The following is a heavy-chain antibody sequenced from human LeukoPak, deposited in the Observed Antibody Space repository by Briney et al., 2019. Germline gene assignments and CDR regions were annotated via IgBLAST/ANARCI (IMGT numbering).Heavy chain of an antibody. J-gene: IGHJ4*02. CDR2: IWYDGSNK. CDR1: GFTFSSYG. Sequence: GGSLRLSCAASGFTFSSYGMHWVRHAPGKGLEWVAVIWYDGSNKYYADSVKGRFTISRDNSKNTLYLQMNSLRAEDTAVYYCARLSSYGLLDYWGQGTLVTVSS. V-gene: IGHV3-33*01. D-gene: IGHD5-18*01. CDR3: ARLSSYGLLDY.